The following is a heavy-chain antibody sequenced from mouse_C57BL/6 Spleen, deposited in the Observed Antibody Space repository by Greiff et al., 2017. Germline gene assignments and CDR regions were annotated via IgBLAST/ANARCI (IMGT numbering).Heavy chain of an antibody. CDR2: INPSNGGT. V-gene: IGHV1-53*01. J-gene: IGHJ3*01. D-gene: IGHD4-1*01. CDR3: ARRGDWEIWFAY. CDR1: GYTFTSYW. Sequence: ESGPELVKPGASVKLSCKASGYTFTSYWMHWVKQRPGQGLEWIGNINPSNGGTNYNEKFKSKATLTVDKSSSTAYMQLSSLTSEDSAVYYCARRGDWEIWFAYWGQGTLVTVSA.